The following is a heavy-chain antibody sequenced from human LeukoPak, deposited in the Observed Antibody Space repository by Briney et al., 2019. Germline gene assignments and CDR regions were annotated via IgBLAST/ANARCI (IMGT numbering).Heavy chain of an antibody. V-gene: IGHV3-74*01. Sequence: GGSLRLSCAASGFTFSSYWMNWVRQAPGKGLVWVSRISTDGYTTDYADFVQGRFTASRDNTKNTWSLEMNSLRAEDTAVYYCVVGGSPGYWGQGTLVTVSS. CDR1: GFTFSSYW. CDR2: ISTDGYTT. D-gene: IGHD2-15*01. J-gene: IGHJ4*02. CDR3: VVGGSPGY.